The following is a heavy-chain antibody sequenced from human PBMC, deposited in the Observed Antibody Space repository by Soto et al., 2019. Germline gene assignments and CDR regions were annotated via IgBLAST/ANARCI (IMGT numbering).Heavy chain of an antibody. CDR1: GGSISSSNW. J-gene: IGHJ5*02. Sequence: PSETLSLTCAVSGGSISSSNWWSWVRQPPGKGLEWIGEIYHSGGTNYNPSLKSRVTISVDKSKNQFSLKLSSVTAADTAVYYCARGSSASRTWFDPWGQGTMVTVSS. V-gene: IGHV4-4*02. D-gene: IGHD6-19*01. CDR3: ARGSSASRTWFDP. CDR2: IYHSGGT.